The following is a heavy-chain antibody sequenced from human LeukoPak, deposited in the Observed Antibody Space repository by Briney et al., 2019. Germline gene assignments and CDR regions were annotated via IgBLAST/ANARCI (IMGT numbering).Heavy chain of an antibody. D-gene: IGHD2-2*01. CDR1: GFTFSSYK. Sequence: PGGSLRLSCAASGFTFSSYKMSWVRQAPGKGLEWVANIKQDGSEKYYVDSVKGRFTISRDNAKNSMYLQMNSQRAEDTAVYYCARGFQYEAYWGQGTLVTVSS. CDR2: IKQDGSEK. V-gene: IGHV3-7*01. J-gene: IGHJ4*02. CDR3: ARGFQYEAY.